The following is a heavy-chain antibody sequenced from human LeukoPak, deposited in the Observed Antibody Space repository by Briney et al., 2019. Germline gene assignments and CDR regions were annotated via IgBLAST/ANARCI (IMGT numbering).Heavy chain of an antibody. Sequence: GGSLRLSCTASGFTFSNYAMNWARQAPGKGLEWVSVISGSGGSTFYADSVKGRFTISRDNSKKTLYLEMNSLRAADTAVYYCAKGVRDFYDSSGFLFDYWGQGTLLTVSS. CDR2: ISGSGGST. J-gene: IGHJ4*02. CDR1: GFTFSNYA. V-gene: IGHV3-23*01. CDR3: AKGVRDFYDSSGFLFDY. D-gene: IGHD3-22*01.